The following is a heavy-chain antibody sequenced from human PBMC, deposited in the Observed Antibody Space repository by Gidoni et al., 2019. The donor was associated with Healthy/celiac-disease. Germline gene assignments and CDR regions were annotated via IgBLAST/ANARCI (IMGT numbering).Heavy chain of an antibody. CDR3: ARQLGDYYGSGIEWFDP. CDR1: GYSFTSYW. V-gene: IGHV5-51*01. J-gene: IGHJ5*02. Sequence: EVQLVQSGAEVKKPGESLTISCKGSGYSFTSYWIGWVRQMPGNGLEWMGIIYPGDSDTRYSPSFQGQVTISADKPISTAYLQWSSLKASDTAMYYCARQLGDYYGSGIEWFDPWGQGTLVTVSS. CDR2: IYPGDSDT. D-gene: IGHD3-10*01.